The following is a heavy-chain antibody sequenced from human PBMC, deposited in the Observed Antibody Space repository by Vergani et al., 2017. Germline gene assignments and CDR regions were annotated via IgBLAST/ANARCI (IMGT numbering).Heavy chain of an antibody. CDR1: GFPFSSYA. D-gene: IGHD3-22*01. Sequence: EVQLLESGGGLVQPGGSLRLSCAASGFPFSSYAMPWVRQAPGKGLEYVSAISSNGGSTYYADSVKGRFTISRDNSKNTLYLQMGSLRAEDMAVYYCARSYDSSGYYPNYGMDVWGQGTTVTVSS. J-gene: IGHJ6*02. CDR2: ISSNGGST. V-gene: IGHV3-64*07. CDR3: ARSYDSSGYYPNYGMDV.